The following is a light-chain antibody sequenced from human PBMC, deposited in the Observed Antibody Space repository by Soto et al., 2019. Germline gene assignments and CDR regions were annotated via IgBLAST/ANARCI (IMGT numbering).Light chain of an antibody. CDR2: CAS. CDR3: LESFTAPIT. J-gene: IGKJ5*01. Sequence: DIQMTQSPSSLSASIGDRVTISCRASQTINTYLNWYQQKVGEAPKLLVYCASSLQSGVPSRFSGRGSGTDFTLTISSLQPEDFATYYCLESFTAPITFGQGTRLEIK. V-gene: IGKV1-39*01. CDR1: QTINTY.